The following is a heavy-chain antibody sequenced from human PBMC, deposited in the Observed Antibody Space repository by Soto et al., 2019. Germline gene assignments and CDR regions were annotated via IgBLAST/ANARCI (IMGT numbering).Heavy chain of an antibody. V-gene: IGHV3-23*01. Sequence: GSLRLSCAASGFTFSSYAMSWVRQAPGKGLEWVSAISGSGGSTYYADSVKGRFTISRDNSKNTLYLQMNSLRAEDTAVYYCAKDQVEATAYYYGMDVWGQGTTVTVSS. D-gene: IGHD5-12*01. CDR3: AKDQVEATAYYYGMDV. CDR2: ISGSGGST. CDR1: GFTFSSYA. J-gene: IGHJ6*02.